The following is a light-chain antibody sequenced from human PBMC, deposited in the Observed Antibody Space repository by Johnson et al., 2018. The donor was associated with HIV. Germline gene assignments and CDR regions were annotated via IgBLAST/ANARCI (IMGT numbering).Light chain of an antibody. CDR3: GTWDTSLSARYV. Sequence: QSVLTQPPSVSAAPGQKVTISCSGNSSNIENNYVSWYQQLPGTAPKLLIYDNNKRPSRIPDRFSGSKSGTSATLGITGLQTGDAADYYCGTWDTSLSARYVFETGTKVTVL. V-gene: IGLV1-51*01. J-gene: IGLJ1*01. CDR2: DNN. CDR1: SSNIENNY.